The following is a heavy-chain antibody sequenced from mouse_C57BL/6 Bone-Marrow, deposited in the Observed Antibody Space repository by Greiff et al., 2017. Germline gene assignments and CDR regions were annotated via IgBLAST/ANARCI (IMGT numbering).Heavy chain of an antibody. D-gene: IGHD1-1*01. CDR1: GYTFTSYW. J-gene: IGHJ3*01. Sequence: VQLQQSGAELVKAGASVKLSCKTSGYTFTSYWIQWVKQRPGQGLGWIGEIFPGTGTTYYNEKFKGKATLTIDTSSSTAYMQLSSLTSEDSAVYFCARGGILITTVVEGAWFAYWGQGTLVTVSA. CDR3: ARGGILITTVVEGAWFAY. CDR2: IFPGTGTT. V-gene: IGHV1S132*01.